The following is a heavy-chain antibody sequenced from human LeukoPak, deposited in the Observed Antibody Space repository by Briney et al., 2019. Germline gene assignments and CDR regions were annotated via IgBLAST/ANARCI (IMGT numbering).Heavy chain of an antibody. D-gene: IGHD3-16*01. J-gene: IGHJ4*02. V-gene: IGHV3-23*01. CDR3: AKAGGFMVDAQFDF. CDR1: GFTVSSNY. CDR2: IRGSGGST. Sequence: GGSLRLSCAASGFTVSSNYMSWVRQAPGKGLEWVSAIRGSGGSTYYADSVKGRFTISRDNSKSTLYLQMNNLRAEDTAIYYCAKAGGFMVDAQFDFWGQGTLVTVSS.